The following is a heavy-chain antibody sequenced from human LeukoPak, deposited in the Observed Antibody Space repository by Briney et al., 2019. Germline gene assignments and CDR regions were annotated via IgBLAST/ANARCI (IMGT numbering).Heavy chain of an antibody. Sequence: PGGSLRLSCAASGFTFSSYWMHWVRQAPGKGLVWVSRINTDGSTISYADSVKGRFTISRDNAKNSLYLQMNSLRAEDTAVYYCARDRGYCTNGVCYRWFDYWGQGTLVTVSS. D-gene: IGHD2-8*01. CDR2: INTDGSTI. CDR3: ARDRGYCTNGVCYRWFDY. CDR1: GFTFSSYW. J-gene: IGHJ4*02. V-gene: IGHV3-74*01.